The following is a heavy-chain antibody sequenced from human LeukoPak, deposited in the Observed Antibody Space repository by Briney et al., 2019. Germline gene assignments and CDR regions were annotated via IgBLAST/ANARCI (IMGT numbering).Heavy chain of an antibody. CDR1: GYTFTSYA. CDR3: ATHALWFGESPSGY. CDR2: INAGNGNT. Sequence: AASVKVSCKASGYTFTSYAMHWVRQAPGQRLEWMGWINAGNGNTKYSQKFQGRVTITRDTSASTAYMELSSLRSEDTAVYYCATHALWFGESPSGYWGQGTLVTVSS. J-gene: IGHJ4*02. D-gene: IGHD3-10*01. V-gene: IGHV1-3*01.